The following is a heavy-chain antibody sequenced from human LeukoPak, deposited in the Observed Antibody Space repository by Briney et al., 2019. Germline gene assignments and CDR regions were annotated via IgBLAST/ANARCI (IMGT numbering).Heavy chain of an antibody. Sequence: GASVKVPCKASGYTFTGYYMHWVRQAPGQGLEWMGWINPNSGGTNYAQKFQGRVTMTRDTSISTAYMELSRLRSDDTAVYYCARTTYYDSSGYYYVFDYWGQGTLVTVSS. CDR3: ARTTYYDSSGYYYVFDY. CDR2: INPNSGGT. D-gene: IGHD3-22*01. V-gene: IGHV1-2*02. J-gene: IGHJ4*02. CDR1: GYTFTGYY.